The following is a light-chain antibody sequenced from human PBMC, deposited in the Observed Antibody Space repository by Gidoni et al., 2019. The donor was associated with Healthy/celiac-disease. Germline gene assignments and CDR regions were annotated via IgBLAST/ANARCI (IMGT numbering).Light chain of an antibody. CDR1: QSISSW. CDR2: DAS. J-gene: IGKJ3*01. V-gene: IGKV1-5*01. CDR3: QQYNSYLFT. Sequence: DIQMTQSPSTLSASVGDRVTITCRASQSISSWLAWYQQKPGKAPKLLIYDASSLESGVPSMFSGSGSGTEFTLTISSLQPDDFATYYCQQYNSYLFTFGPGTKWISN.